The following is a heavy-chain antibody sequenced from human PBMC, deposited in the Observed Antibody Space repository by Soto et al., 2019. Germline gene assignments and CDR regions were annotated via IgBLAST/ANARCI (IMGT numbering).Heavy chain of an antibody. CDR1: VDSISTFY. Sequence: PSETLSLTCTVSVDSISTFYWGWMRQSPGKELEWIGYVYYTGSTNYNPSLKSRVTISVDRSKNQFSLKLTSANAADTAVYYCARGRTVRNYADDSSDYFYFFDYWGQGTQVTVS. J-gene: IGHJ4*02. D-gene: IGHD3-22*01. CDR2: VYYTGST. V-gene: IGHV4-59*01. CDR3: ARGRTVRNYADDSSDYFYFFDY.